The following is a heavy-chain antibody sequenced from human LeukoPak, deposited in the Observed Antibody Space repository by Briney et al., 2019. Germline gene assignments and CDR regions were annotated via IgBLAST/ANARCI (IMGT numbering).Heavy chain of an antibody. V-gene: IGHV4-59*01. Sequence: SETLSLTCTVSGGSISGYYWSWIRQPPGKGLEWIGYIYYSGSTNYNPSLKSRVTISIDMSKNQFYLKLSSVTAADTAVYFCARGGDAYSYSYWGQGTLVTVSS. J-gene: IGHJ4*02. CDR2: IYYSGST. D-gene: IGHD5-24*01. CDR1: GGSISGYY. CDR3: ARGGDAYSYSY.